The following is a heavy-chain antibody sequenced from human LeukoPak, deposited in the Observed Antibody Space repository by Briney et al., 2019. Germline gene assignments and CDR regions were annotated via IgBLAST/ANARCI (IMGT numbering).Heavy chain of an antibody. V-gene: IGHV3-30*18. D-gene: IGHD3-22*01. CDR1: GFTFSSYG. Sequence: GRSLGLSCAASGFTFSSYGMHWVRQAPGKGLEWVAVISYDGSNKYYADSVKGRFTISRDNSKNTLYLQMNSLRAEDTAVYYCAKDPQGVTMIPRFFQHWGQGTLVTVSS. CDR3: AKDPQGVTMIPRFFQH. J-gene: IGHJ1*01. CDR2: ISYDGSNK.